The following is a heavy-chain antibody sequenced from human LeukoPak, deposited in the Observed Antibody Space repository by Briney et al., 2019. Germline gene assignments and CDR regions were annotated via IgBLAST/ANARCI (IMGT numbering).Heavy chain of an antibody. D-gene: IGHD3-22*01. CDR1: GYTFTGYY. J-gene: IGHJ4*02. Sequence: ASVKVSCKASGYTFTGYYMHWVRQAPGQGLGWMGWINPNSGGTNYAQKFQGRVTMTRDTSISTAYMELSRLRSDDTAVYYCARDGYYYDSSGYEQIDYWGQGTLVTVSS. CDR2: INPNSGGT. CDR3: ARDGYYYDSSGYEQIDY. V-gene: IGHV1-2*02.